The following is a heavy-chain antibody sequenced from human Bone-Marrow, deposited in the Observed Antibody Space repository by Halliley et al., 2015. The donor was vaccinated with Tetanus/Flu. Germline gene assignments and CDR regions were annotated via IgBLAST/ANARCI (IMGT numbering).Heavy chain of an antibody. D-gene: IGHD3-10*01. Sequence: TLSLTCPVSGDSISPYYWIWIRQPPGKGLEWLGHIFYTGSTKYKPSLKSRVTISLDTSRKQFSLKLRSVTAADTAVCYCARSGSGSYQGWLHPWGLGRLVIVSS. CDR1: GDSISPYY. CDR3: ARSGSGSYQGWLHP. J-gene: IGHJ5*02. CDR2: IFYTGST. V-gene: IGHV4-59*01.